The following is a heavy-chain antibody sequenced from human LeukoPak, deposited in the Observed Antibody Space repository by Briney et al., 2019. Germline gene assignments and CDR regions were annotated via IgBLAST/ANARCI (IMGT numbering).Heavy chain of an antibody. CDR2: INHSGST. Sequence: PSETLSLTCAVYGGSFSGYYWSWIRQPPGKGLEWIGEINHSGSTNYNPSLKSRVTISVDTSKNQFSLRVTSVTAADAAVYYCARVDYILDYWGQGTLVTVSS. CDR3: ARVDYILDY. J-gene: IGHJ4*02. D-gene: IGHD4-11*01. CDR1: GGSFSGYY. V-gene: IGHV4-34*01.